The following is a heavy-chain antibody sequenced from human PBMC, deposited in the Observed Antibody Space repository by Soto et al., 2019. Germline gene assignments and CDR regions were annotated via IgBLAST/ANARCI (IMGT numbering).Heavy chain of an antibody. CDR2: IFYSGTT. CDR1: GGSISSTSYS. V-gene: IGHV4-39*01. Sequence: SETLSLTCSVSGGSISSTSYSWAWIRQPPGKGLEWVGTIFYSGTTYYNPSLKSRVTISVDTSKNQFSLKLSSVTAAETAMYYCAYVCTYCYRGVCYADYGNDVWGQGTTVTVSS. D-gene: IGHD2-2*02. J-gene: IGHJ6*02. CDR3: AYVCTYCYRGVCYADYGNDV.